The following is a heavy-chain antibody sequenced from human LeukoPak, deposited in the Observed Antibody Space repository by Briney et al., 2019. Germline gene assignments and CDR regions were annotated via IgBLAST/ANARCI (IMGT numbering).Heavy chain of an antibody. CDR1: GGSISSSSYY. CDR2: IYYSGST. CDR3: ARHQEGPTGNFDY. V-gene: IGHV4-39*01. J-gene: IGHJ4*02. Sequence: SETLSRTCTVSGGSISSSSYYWGWIRQPPGKGLEWIGSIYYSGSTYYNPSLKSRVTISVDTSKNQFSLKLSSVTAADTAVYYCARHQEGPTGNFDYWGQGTLVTVSS. D-gene: IGHD1-1*01.